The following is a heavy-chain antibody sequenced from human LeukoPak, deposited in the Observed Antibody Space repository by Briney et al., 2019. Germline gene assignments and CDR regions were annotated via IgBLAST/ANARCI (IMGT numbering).Heavy chain of an antibody. CDR2: ISSSSSTI. Sequence: GGSLRLSCGASGFTFSSYSMNWVRQAPGKGLEWVSYISSSSSTIYYADSVKGRFTISRDNTKNSLYLQMNSLRAEDTAVYYCATSGGYFDYWGQGTLVTVSS. D-gene: IGHD6-25*01. J-gene: IGHJ4*02. V-gene: IGHV3-48*01. CDR1: GFTFSSYS. CDR3: ATSGGYFDY.